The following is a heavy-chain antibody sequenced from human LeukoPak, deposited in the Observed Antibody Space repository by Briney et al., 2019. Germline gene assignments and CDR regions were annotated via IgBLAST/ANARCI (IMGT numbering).Heavy chain of an antibody. CDR2: IKSETGGGTT. J-gene: IGHJ4*02. CDR1: GFSFTDAW. CDR3: ATDHLGYDFWVDMSWNFGY. D-gene: IGHD3-3*01. Sequence: GGSLRLSCEASGFSFTDAWMNWVRQPPGKGLEWVGRIKSETGGGTTDFAAPVKGRFTISRDDSNNTLYLQMNSLISEDTAVYYCATDHLGYDFWVDMSWNFGYWGQGTLVAVSS. V-gene: IGHV3-15*07.